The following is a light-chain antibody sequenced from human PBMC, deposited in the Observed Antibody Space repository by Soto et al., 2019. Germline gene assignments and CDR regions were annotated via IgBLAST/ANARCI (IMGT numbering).Light chain of an antibody. CDR1: QSVSSN. V-gene: IGKV3-15*01. J-gene: IGKJ1*01. CDR3: QQYTNWPQT. Sequence: ERVMTQSPATLSVSAVERATLSFVASQSVSSNLAWYQQKPGQAPRLLIYGASTRATGIPARFRGSGSGTELTLTISSLQSADFAVYYCQQYTNWPQTFGQGTKVDIK. CDR2: GAS.